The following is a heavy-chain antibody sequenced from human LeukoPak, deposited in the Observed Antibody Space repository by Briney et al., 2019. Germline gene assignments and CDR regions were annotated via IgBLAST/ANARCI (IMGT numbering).Heavy chain of an antibody. CDR3: ARDRRAYYYDSSGPTDAFDI. J-gene: IGHJ3*02. CDR2: IILIFGRA. CDR1: AGTFSSYA. V-gene: IGHV1-69*05. D-gene: IGHD3-22*01. Sequence: SVKLSCKASAGTFSSYAISWVRQAPGQGLELMGRIILIFGRANYAQKFQGRGTITTDESTSTAYMELSSLRSEDTAVYYCARDRRAYYYDSSGPTDAFDIWGQGTMVTVSS.